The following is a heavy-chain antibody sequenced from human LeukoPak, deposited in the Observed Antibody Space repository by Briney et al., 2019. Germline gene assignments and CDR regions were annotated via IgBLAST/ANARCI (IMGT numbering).Heavy chain of an antibody. J-gene: IGHJ3*02. CDR3: ARAKPSIVGATGRAFDI. V-gene: IGHV3-30*03. D-gene: IGHD1-26*01. CDR2: ISYDGSNK. CDR1: GFSFSNYG. Sequence: GGSLRLSCGASGFSFSNYGMHWVRQAPGKGLEWVAVISYDGSNKYYADSVKGRFTISRDNSKNTLYLQMNSLRAEDTAVYYCARAKPSIVGATGRAFDIWGQGTMVTVSS.